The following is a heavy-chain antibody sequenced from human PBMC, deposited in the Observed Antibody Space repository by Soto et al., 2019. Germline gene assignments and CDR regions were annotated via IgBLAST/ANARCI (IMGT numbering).Heavy chain of an antibody. Sequence: GESLKISCKVSGYSFTSYWISWVRQMPGKGLEWMGRIDPSDSYTNYSPSFQGHVTISADKSISTAYLQWSSLKASDTAMYYCARRGPPAYCSSTSCYFFGMDVWGQGTTVTVSS. CDR1: GYSFTSYW. D-gene: IGHD2-2*01. CDR3: ARRGPPAYCSSTSCYFFGMDV. V-gene: IGHV5-10-1*01. CDR2: IDPSDSYT. J-gene: IGHJ6*02.